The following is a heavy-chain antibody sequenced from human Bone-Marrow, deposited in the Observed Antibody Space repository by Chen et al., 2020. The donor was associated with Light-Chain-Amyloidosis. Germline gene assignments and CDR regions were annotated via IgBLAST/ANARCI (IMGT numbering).Heavy chain of an antibody. CDR3: ARDEGMYTSGYYGLGMDV. J-gene: IGHJ6*02. D-gene: IGHD3-3*01. CDR2: IYFGGKT. Sequence: QVVETGGGLIQSGGSLRLSCAASGFTIGTNYMNWVRQAPGKGLEWVSVIYFGGKTFYADSVKGRFTISIDSVKNTIYLQMDSLRVEDTGVYYCARDEGMYTSGYYGLGMDVWGPGTTVVVSS. V-gene: IGHV3-53*02. CDR1: GFTIGTNY.